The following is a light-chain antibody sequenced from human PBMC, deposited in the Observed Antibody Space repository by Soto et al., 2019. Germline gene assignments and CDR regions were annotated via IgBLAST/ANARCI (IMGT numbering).Light chain of an antibody. V-gene: IGKV1-5*03. CDR2: KAS. J-gene: IGKJ1*01. CDR3: QQDNSYWT. CDR1: QSISSW. Sequence: DIQMTQSPSTLSASVGDRVTITCRASQSISSWLAWYQQKPGKAPKLLIYKASTLKSGVPSRFSGSGSGTEFTLTISSLQPDDFATYYCQQDNSYWTFGQGTKVDIK.